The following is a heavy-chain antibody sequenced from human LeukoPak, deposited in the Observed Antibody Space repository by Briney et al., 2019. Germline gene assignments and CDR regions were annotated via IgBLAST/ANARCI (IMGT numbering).Heavy chain of an antibody. CDR3: ARDPRTYYDFWSGPLDY. V-gene: IGHV3-33*08. J-gene: IGHJ4*02. CDR1: GFTFSSYG. Sequence: GGSLRLSCAASGFTFSSYGMHWVRQAPGKGLEWVAVIWYGGSNKYYADSVKGRFTISRDNAKNSLYLQMNSLRAEDTAVYYCARDPRTYYDFWSGPLDYWGQGTLVTVSS. D-gene: IGHD3-3*01. CDR2: IWYGGSNK.